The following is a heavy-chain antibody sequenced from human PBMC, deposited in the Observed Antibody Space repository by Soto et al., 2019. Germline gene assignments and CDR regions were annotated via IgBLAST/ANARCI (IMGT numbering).Heavy chain of an antibody. CDR3: ARQGSSGDYFRNFLWFDP. Sequence: SETLSLTCTVSGGSISSTTYFWAWIRQSPGRGPEWIGSIYYSGSTYFNPSLRSRVTMSVDTSENQFSLRLNSVTAADTAMYYCARQGSSGDYFRNFLWFDPWGQGTLVTVSS. CDR2: IYYSGST. J-gene: IGHJ5*02. CDR1: GGSISSTTYF. D-gene: IGHD3-10*01. V-gene: IGHV4-39*01.